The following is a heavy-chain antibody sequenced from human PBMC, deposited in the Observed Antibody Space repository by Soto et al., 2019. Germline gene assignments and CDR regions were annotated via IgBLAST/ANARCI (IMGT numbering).Heavy chain of an antibody. CDR2: ISYTGSA. CDR3: ARVNYGDYYYGMDV. J-gene: IGHJ6*02. D-gene: IGHD4-17*01. V-gene: IGHV4-59*01. CDR1: GGSTNYSY. Sequence: SETLSLTCTVSGGSTNYSYWTWIRQPPGKGLEWIGYISYTGSANYNASLKSRPTISVDTSKNQFSLKLSSVTAADTALYYCARVNYGDYYYGMDVWGQGTTVTVSS.